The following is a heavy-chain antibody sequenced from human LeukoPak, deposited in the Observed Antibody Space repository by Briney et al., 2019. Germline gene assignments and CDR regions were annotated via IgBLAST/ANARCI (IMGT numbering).Heavy chain of an antibody. D-gene: IGHD3-3*01. J-gene: IGHJ6*03. V-gene: IGHV4-34*01. Sequence: PSETLSLTCAVDGGSFSVFYWTCIRQTPAKRLEWIGEINQTGNTNYNPSLTDYNPSLKPRVTISVDSSKSQLSLKVNSVTAADTGIYYCARVRHDPLEYGYYMDVWGTGTPVAVSS. CDR3: ARVRHDPLEYGYYMDV. CDR1: GGSFSVFY. CDR2: INQTGNT.